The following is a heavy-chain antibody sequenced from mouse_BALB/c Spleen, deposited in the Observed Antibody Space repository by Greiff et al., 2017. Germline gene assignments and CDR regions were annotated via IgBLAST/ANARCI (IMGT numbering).Heavy chain of an antibody. CDR2: ISYSGST. Sequence: EVQLQESGPGLVKPSQSLSLTCTVTGYSITSDYAWNWIRQFPGNKLEWMGYISYSGSTSYNPSLKSRISITRDTSKNQFFLQLNSVTTEDTATYYCARRERWNAMDYWGQGTSVTVSS. J-gene: IGHJ4*01. CDR3: ARRERWNAMDY. D-gene: IGHD1-1*01. CDR1: GYSITSDYA. V-gene: IGHV3-2*02.